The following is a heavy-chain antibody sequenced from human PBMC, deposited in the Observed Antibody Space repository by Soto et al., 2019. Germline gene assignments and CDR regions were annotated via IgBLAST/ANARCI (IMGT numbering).Heavy chain of an antibody. V-gene: IGHV3-20*04. CDR1: GFTFSTYG. J-gene: IGHJ4*02. CDR2: INWNGGST. D-gene: IGHD3-22*01. CDR3: ARDWDYDSSGFDY. Sequence: PGGSLRLSCAASGFTFSTYGMSWVRQAPGKGLEWVTGINWNGGSTGYADSVKGRFTISRDNAKNSLYLQMNSLRAEDTALYYCARDWDYDSSGFDYWGQGTLVTVSS.